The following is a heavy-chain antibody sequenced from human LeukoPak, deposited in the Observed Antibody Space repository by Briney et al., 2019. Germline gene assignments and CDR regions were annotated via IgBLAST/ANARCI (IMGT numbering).Heavy chain of an antibody. V-gene: IGHV5-51*01. CDR2: IYPGDSDT. CDR3: ARDSSGYYYGGDAFDI. CDR1: GYRFTSYW. J-gene: IGHJ3*02. Sequence: GESLKISCKGSGYRFTSYWIGWVRQVPGKGLEWMGIIYPGDSDTRYSPSFQGQVTISADKSISTAYLQWSSLKASDTAMYYCARDSSGYYYGGDAFDIWGQGTMVTVSS. D-gene: IGHD3-22*01.